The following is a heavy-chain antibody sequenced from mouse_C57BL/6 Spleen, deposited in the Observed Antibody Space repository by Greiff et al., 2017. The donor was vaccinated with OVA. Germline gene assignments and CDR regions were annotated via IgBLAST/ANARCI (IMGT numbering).Heavy chain of an antibody. CDR2: IWTGGGT. CDR1: GFSLTSYA. Sequence: VQRVESGPGLVAPSQSLSITCTVSGFSLTSYAISWVRQPPGKGLEWLGVIWTGGGTNYNSALKSRLSISKDNSKSQVFLKMNSLQTDDTARYYCARQDDGYFDYAMDYWGQGTSVTVSS. CDR3: ARQDDGYFDYAMDY. D-gene: IGHD2-3*01. J-gene: IGHJ4*01. V-gene: IGHV2-9-1*01.